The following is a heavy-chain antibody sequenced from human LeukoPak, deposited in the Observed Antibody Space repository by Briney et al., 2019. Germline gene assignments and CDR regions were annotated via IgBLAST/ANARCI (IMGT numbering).Heavy chain of an antibody. D-gene: IGHD3-10*01. CDR2: ISGSGGST. CDR1: GFTFSSYA. Sequence: GGSLRLSCAASGFTFSSYAMSWVRQAPGKGLEWVSAISGSGGSTYYADSVKGRFTTSRDNSKNTLYLQMNSLRAEDTAVYYCAKDEVWFGDFAHIGAFDIWGQGTMVTVSS. V-gene: IGHV3-23*01. CDR3: AKDEVWFGDFAHIGAFDI. J-gene: IGHJ3*02.